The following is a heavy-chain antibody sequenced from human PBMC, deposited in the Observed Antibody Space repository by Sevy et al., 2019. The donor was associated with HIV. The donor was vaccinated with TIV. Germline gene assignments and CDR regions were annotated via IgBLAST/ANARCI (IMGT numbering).Heavy chain of an antibody. CDR3: RRWKGAQSIFDY. D-gene: IGHD1-1*01. J-gene: IGHJ4*02. V-gene: IGHV3-49*04. CDR2: LKNKARGGTL. Sequence: GGSLRLSCTASGFSFGDYDMNWVRQAPGKGLEWVAFLKNKARGGTLDHAASVKGRFTISRDDSKSIVYLQMNDLRTEDTGVYYCRRWKGAQSIFDYWGQGALVTVSS. CDR1: GFSFGDYD.